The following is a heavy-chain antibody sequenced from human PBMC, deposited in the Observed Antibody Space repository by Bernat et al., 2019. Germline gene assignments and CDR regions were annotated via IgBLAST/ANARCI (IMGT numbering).Heavy chain of an antibody. V-gene: IGHV3-73*01. CDR1: GLTFSDST. CDR3: TRSGALAEQTFDY. J-gene: IGHJ4*02. Sequence: EVQLAESGGGLVQPGGSLKLSCAASGLTFSDSTMPWVRQASGKGLEWVGRVRTKANGFATSYASSVKGRFTISRDDSKNTAYLQMTSLKIEDTAVYYCTRSGALAEQTFDYWGQGTLVTVSS. D-gene: IGHD3-10*01. CDR2: VRTKANGFAT.